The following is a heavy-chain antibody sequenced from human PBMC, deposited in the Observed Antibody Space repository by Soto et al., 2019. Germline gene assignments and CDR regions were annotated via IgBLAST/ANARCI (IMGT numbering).Heavy chain of an antibody. CDR3: ARVKIAAAGPASWFDP. Sequence: GASVKVSCKASGYTFTSYGISWVRQAPGQGLEWMGWISAYNGNTNYAQKLQGRVTMTTDTSTSTAYMELRSLRSDDTAVYYCARVKIAAAGPASWFDPWGQGTLVTVSS. V-gene: IGHV1-18*01. CDR1: GYTFTSYG. J-gene: IGHJ5*02. CDR2: ISAYNGNT. D-gene: IGHD6-13*01.